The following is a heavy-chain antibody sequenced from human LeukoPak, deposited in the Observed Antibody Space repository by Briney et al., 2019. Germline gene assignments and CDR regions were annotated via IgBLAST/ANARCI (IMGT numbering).Heavy chain of an antibody. D-gene: IGHD3-22*01. Sequence: GGSLRLSCAASGFTFSSYSMNWVRQAPGKGLEWVSSISSSSSYIYYADSVKGRFTISRDNAKNSLYLQMNSLRAEDTAVYYCARGAYYYDSSYWFDPWGQGTLVTVSS. CDR1: GFTFSSYS. J-gene: IGHJ5*02. V-gene: IGHV3-21*01. CDR2: ISSSSSYI. CDR3: ARGAYYYDSSYWFDP.